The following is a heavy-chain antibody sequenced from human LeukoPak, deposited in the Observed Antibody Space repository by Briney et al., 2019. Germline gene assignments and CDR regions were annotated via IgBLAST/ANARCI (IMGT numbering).Heavy chain of an antibody. D-gene: IGHD3-3*01. CDR2: IYWNSGGT. J-gene: IGHJ4*02. CDR1: GFTSNDHA. Sequence: GGSLRLSCAASGFTSNDHAMHWIRQIPGKGLEWVSGIYWNSGGTGYADSVKGRFTISRDNSKNTLYLQMNSLRAEDTAVYYCAKNTLRDYDFWSGYHDWGQGTLVTVSS. CDR3: AKNTLRDYDFWSGYHD. V-gene: IGHV3-9*02.